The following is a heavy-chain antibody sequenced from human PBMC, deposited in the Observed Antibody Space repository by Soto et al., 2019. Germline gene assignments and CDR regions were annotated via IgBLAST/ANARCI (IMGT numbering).Heavy chain of an antibody. CDR2: INAGNGNT. CDR1: GYTFTSYA. Sequence: ASVKVSCKASGYTFTSYAMHWVRQAPGQRLEWMGWINAGNGNTKYSQKFQGRVTITRDTSASTAYMELSSLRSEDTAVYYCARDPAMVRGVIKVWFDPWGQGTLVTV. CDR3: ARDPAMVRGVIKVWFDP. J-gene: IGHJ5*02. V-gene: IGHV1-3*01. D-gene: IGHD3-10*01.